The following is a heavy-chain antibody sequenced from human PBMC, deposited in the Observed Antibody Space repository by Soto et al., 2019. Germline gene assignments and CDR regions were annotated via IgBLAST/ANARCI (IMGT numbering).Heavy chain of an antibody. CDR2: INSDGSLT. V-gene: IGHV3-74*01. J-gene: IGHJ5*02. D-gene: IGHD3-16*01. CDR3: ARAQGGPNWFDP. CDR1: GFTFSNYW. Sequence: EVQLVESGGGLVQPGGSLRLSCTASGFTFSNYWWHWFAHAPGKGLVWVSRINSDGSLTTCADSVKGRFTISRDNAKNTLYLQMNSLSVEDTAVYYCARAQGGPNWFDPWGQGTLVTVSS.